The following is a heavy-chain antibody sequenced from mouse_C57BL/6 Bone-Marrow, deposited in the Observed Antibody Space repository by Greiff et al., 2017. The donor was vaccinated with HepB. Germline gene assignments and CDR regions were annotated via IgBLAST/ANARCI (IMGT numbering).Heavy chain of an antibody. Sequence: EVKLQESGGDLVKPGGSLKLSCAASGFTFSSYGMSWVRQTPDKRLEWVATISSGGSYTYYPDSVKGRFIISRDNAKNTLYLQMSSLKSEDTAMYYCERQGNYYGNDYWGQGTTLTVSS. V-gene: IGHV5-6*01. J-gene: IGHJ2*01. CDR1: GFTFSSYG. D-gene: IGHD1-1*01. CDR3: ERQGNYYGNDY. CDR2: ISSGGSYT.